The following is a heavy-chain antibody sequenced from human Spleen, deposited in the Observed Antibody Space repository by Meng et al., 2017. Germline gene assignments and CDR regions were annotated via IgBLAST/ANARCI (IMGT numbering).Heavy chain of an antibody. Sequence: QVQPVQSGAEVKKPGASVKVSCKASGYTYTDYQTDWVRQAPGQGLEWMGWIHPSGHPTYAQKFQGRVTMTIDTSTTTASMELRSLRSDDTALYYCARWGHSSAWPSQWYEYWGQGTLVTVSS. CDR3: ARWGHSSAWPSQWYEY. V-gene: IGHV1-18*01. CDR2: IHPSGHP. CDR1: GYTYTDYQ. D-gene: IGHD6-19*01. J-gene: IGHJ4*02.